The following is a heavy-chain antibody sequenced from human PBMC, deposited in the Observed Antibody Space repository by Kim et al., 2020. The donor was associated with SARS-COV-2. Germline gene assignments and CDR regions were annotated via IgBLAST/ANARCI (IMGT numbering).Heavy chain of an antibody. CDR1: GYTFTGYY. D-gene: IGHD3-10*01. V-gene: IGHV1-2*05. J-gene: IGHJ6*02. CDR2: INPNSGGT. CDR3: ARGSGSPSYYYGMDV. Sequence: ASVKVSCKASGYTFTGYYMHWVRQAPGQGLEWMGRINPNSGGTNYAQKFQGRVTMTRDTSISTAYMELSRLRSDDTVVYYCARGSGSPSYYYGMDVWGQGTTVNVSS.